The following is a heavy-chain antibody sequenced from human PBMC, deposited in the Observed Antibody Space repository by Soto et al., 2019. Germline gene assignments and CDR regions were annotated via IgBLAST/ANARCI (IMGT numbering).Heavy chain of an antibody. J-gene: IGHJ4*02. Sequence: SETLSLTCTVSGGSISSSSYYWGWIRQPPGKGLEWIGSIYYSGSTYYNPSLKSRVTISVDTSKNQFSLKLSSVTAADTAVYYCARLKNGLRFLEWPNHFDYWGQGTLVTVSS. V-gene: IGHV4-39*01. CDR1: GGSISSSSYY. CDR2: IYYSGST. D-gene: IGHD3-3*01. CDR3: ARLKNGLRFLEWPNHFDY.